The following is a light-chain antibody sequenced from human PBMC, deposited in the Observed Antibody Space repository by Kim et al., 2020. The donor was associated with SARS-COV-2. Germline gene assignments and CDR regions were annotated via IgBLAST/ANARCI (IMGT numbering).Light chain of an antibody. V-gene: IGLV1-44*01. CDR1: SSNIGGNI. Sequence: QSVLTQPPSASGTPGQRVTISCSGSSSNIGGNIVNWYQQVPGTAPKLLIYSNYQRPSGVPDRFSGSKSGTSASLAISGLQSDDEADYYRAAWDDNLNGPVFGGGTKVTVL. CDR2: SNY. J-gene: IGLJ3*02. CDR3: AAWDDNLNGPV.